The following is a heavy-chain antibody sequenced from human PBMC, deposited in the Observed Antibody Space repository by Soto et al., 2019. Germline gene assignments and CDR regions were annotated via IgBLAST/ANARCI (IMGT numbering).Heavy chain of an antibody. D-gene: IGHD3-10*01. CDR3: ARGFAGLDYYFDY. CDR1: GFTFSNYA. V-gene: IGHV3-30-3*01. CDR2: ISYDGTYK. J-gene: IGHJ4*02. Sequence: GGSLRLSCAASGFTFSNYAVHWVRQAPGKGLEWVAVISYDGTYKYYAESVKGRFTISRDNSKNTLYLQMNSLRGEDTAVYYCARGFAGLDYYFDYWGQGTLVTVSS.